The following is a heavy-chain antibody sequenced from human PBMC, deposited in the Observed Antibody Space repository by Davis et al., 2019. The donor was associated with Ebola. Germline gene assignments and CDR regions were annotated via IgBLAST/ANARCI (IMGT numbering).Heavy chain of an antibody. D-gene: IGHD6-6*01. J-gene: IGHJ4*02. CDR1: DGSFSGYY. CDR3: ARSSSGIAARRFDY. Sequence: MPGGSLRLSCAVYDGSFSGYYWSWIRQPPGKGLEWIGEVNHSGSTNYNPSLKSRVTFSVDTSKNQFSLKLSSVTAADTAVYYCARSSSGIAARRFDYWGQGTLVTVSS. V-gene: IGHV4-34*01. CDR2: VNHSGST.